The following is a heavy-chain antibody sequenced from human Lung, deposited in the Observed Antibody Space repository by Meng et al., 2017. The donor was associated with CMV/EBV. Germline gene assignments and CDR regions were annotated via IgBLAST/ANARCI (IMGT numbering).Heavy chain of an antibody. CDR1: GYTFSGHY. CDR2: INPDSGGT. Sequence: ASVKVSXKASGYTFSGHYIHWVRQAPGQGLEWMGWINPDSGGTRYSQKFQYRVTMTRDTSINTAYMELSRLRSDDTAVYYCSRGAPFFRDAFDIWGQGTMVTVSS. D-gene: IGHD3-16*01. CDR3: SRGAPFFRDAFDI. V-gene: IGHV1-2*02. J-gene: IGHJ3*02.